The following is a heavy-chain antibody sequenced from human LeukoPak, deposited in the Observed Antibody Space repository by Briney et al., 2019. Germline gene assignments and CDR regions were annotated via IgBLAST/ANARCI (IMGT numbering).Heavy chain of an antibody. Sequence: SETLSLTCTVSGDSISSGGYFWNWIRQHPVKGLEWIGNIYNSGSTDYNPSLISRLTISLDTSKNQFSLRLSPVTAADTAVYYCARGVEFGDYVDYWGQGTLVTVSS. CDR1: GDSISSGGYF. V-gene: IGHV4-31*03. CDR3: ARGVEFGDYVDY. J-gene: IGHJ4*02. D-gene: IGHD3-10*01. CDR2: IYNSGST.